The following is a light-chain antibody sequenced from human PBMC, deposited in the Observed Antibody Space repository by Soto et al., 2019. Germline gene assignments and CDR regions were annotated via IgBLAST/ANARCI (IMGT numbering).Light chain of an antibody. Sequence: DIVMTQSPDSLAVSLGERATINCKSSQSDLYSSNNNNYLAWYQQKPGQAPRLLIYDASNRATGIPARFSGSGSGTDFTLTISSLEPEDFAVYYCQQRSNWPWTFGQGTKVEIK. CDR1: QSDLYSSNNNNY. V-gene: IGKV4-1*01. CDR3: QQRSNWPWT. J-gene: IGKJ1*01. CDR2: DAS.